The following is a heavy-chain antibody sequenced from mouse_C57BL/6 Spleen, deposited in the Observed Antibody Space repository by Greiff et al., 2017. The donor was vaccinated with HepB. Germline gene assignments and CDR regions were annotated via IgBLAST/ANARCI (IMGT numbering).Heavy chain of an antibody. V-gene: IGHV1-66*01. D-gene: IGHD2-3*01. Sequence: VQLQQSGPELVKPGASVKISCKASGYSFTSYYIHWVKQRPGQGLEWIGWIYPGSGNTKYNEKFKGKATLTADTSSSTAYMQLSSLTSEDSAVYYCASDGYPAWFAYWGQGTLVTVSA. CDR2: IYPGSGNT. CDR1: GYSFTSYY. J-gene: IGHJ3*01. CDR3: ASDGYPAWFAY.